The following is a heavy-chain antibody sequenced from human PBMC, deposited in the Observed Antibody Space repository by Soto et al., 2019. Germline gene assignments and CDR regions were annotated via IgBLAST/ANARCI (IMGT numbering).Heavy chain of an antibody. D-gene: IGHD3-16*01. CDR1: GFTFSSYW. CDR3: ARAWFKDYDYIWGSYEGRDAFDI. Sequence: GSLRLSCAASGFTFSSYWMGWVRQAPGKGLEWVANKKQDGSEKYYVDSVKGRFTISRDNAKNSLYLQMNSLRAEDTALYYCARAWFKDYDYIWGSYEGRDAFDIWGQGTMVTVSS. V-gene: IGHV3-7*01. J-gene: IGHJ3*02. CDR2: KKQDGSEK.